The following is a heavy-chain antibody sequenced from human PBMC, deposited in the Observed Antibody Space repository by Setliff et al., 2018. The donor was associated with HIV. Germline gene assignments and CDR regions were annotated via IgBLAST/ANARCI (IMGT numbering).Heavy chain of an antibody. Sequence: TSETLSLTCAVYGGSFSDNYWSWIRQSPGKGLEWIGEINHSGRTKYNPSLKSRVTISVDTSKNQFSLKLNSMTAADTGVYYCARRSRSYSSSPFQGGAFDIWGQGTMVTVSS. CDR1: GGSFSDNY. V-gene: IGHV4-34*01. CDR2: INHSGRT. J-gene: IGHJ3*02. D-gene: IGHD6-6*01. CDR3: ARRSRSYSSSPFQGGAFDI.